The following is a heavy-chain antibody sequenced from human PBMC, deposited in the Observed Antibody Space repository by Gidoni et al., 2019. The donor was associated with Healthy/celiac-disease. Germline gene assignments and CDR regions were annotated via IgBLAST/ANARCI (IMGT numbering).Heavy chain of an antibody. J-gene: IGHJ6*02. CDR2: IYYSGST. CDR1: GGSISSYY. Sequence: QVQLQESGPGLVKPSETLSLTCTVSGGSISSYYWSWIRQPPGKGLEWIGYIYYSGSTNYNPSLKSRVTISVDTSKNQFSLKLSSVTAADTAVYYCARGGQWLARDYYYGMDVWGQGTTVTVSS. V-gene: IGHV4-59*01. D-gene: IGHD6-19*01. CDR3: ARGGQWLARDYYYGMDV.